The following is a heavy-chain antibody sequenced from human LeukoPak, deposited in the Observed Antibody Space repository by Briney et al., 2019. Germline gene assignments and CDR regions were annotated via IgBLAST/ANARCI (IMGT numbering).Heavy chain of an antibody. Sequence: GRSLRLSCAASGFTFSSYAMHWVRQAPGKGLEWVAVISYDGSNKYYADSVKGRFTLSRDNSKNTLYLQMNSLRAEDTAVYYWARERIMRLRLGELSRLFDYWGQGTLVTVSS. J-gene: IGHJ4*02. D-gene: IGHD3-16*02. CDR1: GFTFSSYA. V-gene: IGHV3-30*04. CDR3: ARERIMRLRLGELSRLFDY. CDR2: ISYDGSNK.